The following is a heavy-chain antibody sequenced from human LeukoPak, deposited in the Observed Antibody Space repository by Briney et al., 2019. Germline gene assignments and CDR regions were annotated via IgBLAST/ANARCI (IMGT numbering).Heavy chain of an antibody. CDR2: ISYDGSNK. D-gene: IGHD3-10*01. J-gene: IGHJ3*02. Sequence: PGRSLRLSCAASGFTFSSYAMHWVRQAPGKGLEWVAVISYDGSNKYYADSVKGRFTISRDNSKNTLYLQMNSLRAEDTAVYYCARPRITMVRGVNDAFDIWGQGTMVTVSS. V-gene: IGHV3-30*04. CDR3: ARPRITMVRGVNDAFDI. CDR1: GFTFSSYA.